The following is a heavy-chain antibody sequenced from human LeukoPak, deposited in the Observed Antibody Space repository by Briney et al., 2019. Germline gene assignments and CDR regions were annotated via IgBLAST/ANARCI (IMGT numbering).Heavy chain of an antibody. V-gene: IGHV3-30*03. CDR1: GFTFSSYG. D-gene: IGHD3-22*01. CDR2: ISYDGSNK. CDR3: ARDSSGYYYAQNYFHY. J-gene: IGHJ4*02. Sequence: GGSLRLSCAASGFTFSSYGMHWVRQAPGKGLEWVAVISYDGSNKYYADSVKGRFTISRDNSKNTLYLQMNSLRAEDTAVYYCARDSSGYYYAQNYFHYWGQGTLVTVSS.